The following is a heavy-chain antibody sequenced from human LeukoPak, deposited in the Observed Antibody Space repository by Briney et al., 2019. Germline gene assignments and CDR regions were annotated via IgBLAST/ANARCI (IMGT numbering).Heavy chain of an antibody. D-gene: IGHD5-12*01. Sequence: SETLSLTCAVYGGSFSGYYWSWIRQHPGKGLEWIGYIYYSGSTYYNPSLKSRVTISVDTSKNRFSLKLSSVTAADTAVYYCARDSSFSGYAFDYWGRGTLVTVSS. CDR1: GGSFSGYY. CDR2: IYYSGST. J-gene: IGHJ4*02. V-gene: IGHV4-31*11. CDR3: ARDSSFSGYAFDY.